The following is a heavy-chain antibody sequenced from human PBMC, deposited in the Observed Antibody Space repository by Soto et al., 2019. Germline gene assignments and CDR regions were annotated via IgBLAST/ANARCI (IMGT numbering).Heavy chain of an antibody. CDR3: AGRYGDAVDF. D-gene: IGHD4-17*01. V-gene: IGHV4-4*02. CDR2: IKHTGDA. Sequence: SETLSLTCAVSGDSIKTETWRSWLRQLPGTGLEWIGEIKHTGDANANPALRSRVSMSVDRTKNQFFLNLRSVSAADTAVYFWAGRYGDAVDFWGQGTLVTVSS. J-gene: IGHJ4*02. CDR1: GDSIKTETW.